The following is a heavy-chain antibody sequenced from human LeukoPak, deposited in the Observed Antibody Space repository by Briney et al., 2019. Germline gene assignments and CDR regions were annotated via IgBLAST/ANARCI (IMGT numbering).Heavy chain of an antibody. CDR2: INPNSGGT. J-gene: IGHJ6*03. CDR3: ARDEYNWNYVGYYYMDV. V-gene: IGHV1-2*02. Sequence: ASVKVSCKASGYTFTGYYIHWVRQAPGQGLEWMGWINPNSGGTNYAQKFQGRVSMTRDTSISTAYMELSRLRSDDTAVYYCARDEYNWNYVGYYYMDVWGKGTTVTVSS. D-gene: IGHD1-7*01. CDR1: GYTFTGYY.